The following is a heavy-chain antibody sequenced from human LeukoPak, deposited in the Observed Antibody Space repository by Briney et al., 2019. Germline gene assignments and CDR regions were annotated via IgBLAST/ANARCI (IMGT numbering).Heavy chain of an antibody. CDR1: GYSFTSYW. CDR2: IYPGDSDT. J-gene: IGHJ3*02. CDR3: ATFGAVAATGAFDI. D-gene: IGHD6-19*01. Sequence: GEALKIPRKGSGYSFTSYWIGWVRQIPAKPLEWMGIIYPGDSDTRYSPSFQRQVTPSAAKSISTAYLQWSSLKAPDPAMYYRATFGAVAATGAFDIWGQGTMVTVSS. V-gene: IGHV5-51*01.